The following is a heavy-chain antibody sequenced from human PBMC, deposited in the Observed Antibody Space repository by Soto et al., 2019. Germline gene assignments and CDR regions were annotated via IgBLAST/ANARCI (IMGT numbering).Heavy chain of an antibody. Sequence: ASVKVSCKSSAYSFANIHILSARQAPGQDLEWMGMIDPSGGITRNAKRLQGRLTMTRGASTRTVYMELRSLTSEDTAVYYCVSAVIGHDNYETIGYYFDHWGQGTLVTVSS. V-gene: IGHV1-46*01. CDR2: IDPSGGIT. J-gene: IGHJ4*02. D-gene: IGHD3-22*01. CDR1: AYSFANIH. CDR3: VSAVIGHDNYETIGYYFDH.